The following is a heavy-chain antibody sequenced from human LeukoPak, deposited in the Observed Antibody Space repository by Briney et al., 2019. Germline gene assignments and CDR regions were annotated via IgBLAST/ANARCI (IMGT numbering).Heavy chain of an antibody. Sequence: GGSLRLSCAASGFTFNTFGMHWVRQAPGKGLEWVAVISFDGREKYYADSVKGRFTTSRDNSKDTLFLQMNSLTPEDTAVYYCRAATEYLSSYFDYWGQGVLVTVSS. D-gene: IGHD2-2*01. CDR2: ISFDGREK. CDR1: GFTFNTFG. J-gene: IGHJ4*02. CDR3: RAATEYLSSYFDY. V-gene: IGHV3-30*03.